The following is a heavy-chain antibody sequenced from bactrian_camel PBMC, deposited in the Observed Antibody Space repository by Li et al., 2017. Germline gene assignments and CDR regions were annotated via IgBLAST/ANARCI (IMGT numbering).Heavy chain of an antibody. D-gene: IGHD6*01. V-gene: IGHV3S53*01. CDR2: IAGDGRT. CDR1: GGPKLTFC. CDR3: AADLVTDEPSLVEREYYY. Sequence: QVQLVESGGGSVQSGRSLILSRKVTGGPKLTFCMGWFRQAPGKEREGVAAIAGDGRTNYADSVKGRFTISRDGAKNIIVLQMDSLEPEDTATYYCAADLVTDEPSLVEREYYYWGQGTQVTVS. J-gene: IGHJ4*01.